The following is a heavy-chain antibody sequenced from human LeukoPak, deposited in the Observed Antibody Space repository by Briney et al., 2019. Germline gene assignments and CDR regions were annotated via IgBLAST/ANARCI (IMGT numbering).Heavy chain of an antibody. CDR2: INPNSGGT. D-gene: IGHD2-2*01. CDR1: GYTFTGYY. V-gene: IGHV1-2*02. J-gene: IGHJ4*02. Sequence: SVKVSCKASGYTFTGYYMHWVRQAPGQGLEWMGWINPNSGGTNYAQKFQGRVTMTRDTSISTAYMELSRLRSDDTAVYYCARYVYCSSTSCYSLFDYWGQGTLVTVSS. CDR3: ARYVYCSSTSCYSLFDY.